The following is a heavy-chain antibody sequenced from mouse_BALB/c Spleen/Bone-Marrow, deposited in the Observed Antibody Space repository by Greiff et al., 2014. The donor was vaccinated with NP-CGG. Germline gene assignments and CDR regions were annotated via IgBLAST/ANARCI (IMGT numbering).Heavy chain of an antibody. J-gene: IGHJ3*01. CDR2: IYPGDGDT. D-gene: IGHD1-1*01. Sequence: VQLQQSGPELVKPGASVKIPCKASGYAFSSSWMNWVKQRPGQGLEWIGRIYPGDGDTNYNGKFKGKATLTADKSSSTAHMQLSSLTSVDSAVYFCASGSSSFAYWGQGTLVTVSA. V-gene: IGHV1-82*01. CDR1: GYAFSSSW. CDR3: ASGSSSFAY.